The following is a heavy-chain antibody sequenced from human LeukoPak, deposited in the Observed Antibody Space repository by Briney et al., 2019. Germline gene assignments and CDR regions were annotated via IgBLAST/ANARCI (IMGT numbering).Heavy chain of an antibody. CDR3: ARLGYCSGGSCYGAYYYYMDV. Sequence: GGSLRLSCAASGFTFDDYGMSWVRQAPGKGLEWVSGINWNGGSTGYADSVKGRFTISRDNAKNSLYLQMNSLRAEDTALYYCARLGYCSGGSCYGAYYYYMDVWGQGTMVTVSS. D-gene: IGHD2-15*01. CDR1: GFTFDDYG. V-gene: IGHV3-20*04. J-gene: IGHJ6*03. CDR2: INWNGGST.